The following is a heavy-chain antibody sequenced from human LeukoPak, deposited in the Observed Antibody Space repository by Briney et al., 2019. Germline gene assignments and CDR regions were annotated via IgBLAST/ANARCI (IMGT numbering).Heavy chain of an antibody. Sequence: ASVKVSCKVSGYTLTELSMHWVRQAPGKGLEWMGGFDSEDGGTIYAQKFQGRVTMTEDTSTDTAYMEPSSLRSEDTAVYYCATGDVYGSGSYSFDYWGQGTLVTVSS. D-gene: IGHD3-10*01. CDR3: ATGDVYGSGSYSFDY. V-gene: IGHV1-24*01. J-gene: IGHJ4*02. CDR1: GYTLTELS. CDR2: FDSEDGGT.